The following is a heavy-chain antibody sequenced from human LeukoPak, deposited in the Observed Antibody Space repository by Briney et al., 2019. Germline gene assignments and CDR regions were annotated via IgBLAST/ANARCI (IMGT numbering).Heavy chain of an antibody. D-gene: IGHD2-21*01. CDR1: GFTFSSYA. V-gene: IGHV3-15*01. J-gene: IGHJ4*02. CDR3: TTTYSK. CDR2: VKSKTDGGTL. Sequence: GGSLRLSCAASGFTFSSYAMSWVRQAPGKGLEWVGRVKSKTDGGTLDYAAPVKGRFTISRDDSVNTLYLQMNSLKTEDTAIYYCTTTYSKWGQGTLVTVSS.